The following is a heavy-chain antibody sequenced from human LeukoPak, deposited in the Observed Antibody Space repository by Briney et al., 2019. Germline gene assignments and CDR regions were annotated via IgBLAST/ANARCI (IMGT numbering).Heavy chain of an antibody. D-gene: IGHD1-7*01. CDR2: IYYSGST. CDR1: DGSISSYY. J-gene: IGHJ3*02. V-gene: IGHV4-59*01. Sequence: SETLSLTCTVSDGSISSYYWSWIRQPPGKGLEWIGYIYYSGSTNYNPSLKSRVTISVDTSKNQFSLKLSSVTAADTAVYYCARDRMELGAFDIWGQGTMVTVSS. CDR3: ARDRMELGAFDI.